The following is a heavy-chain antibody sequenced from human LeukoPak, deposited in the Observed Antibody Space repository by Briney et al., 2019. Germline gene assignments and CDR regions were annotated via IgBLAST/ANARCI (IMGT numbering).Heavy chain of an antibody. CDR2: INPNSGGT. Sequence: ASVKVSCKASGYTFTGYYMHWVRQAPGQGLEWMGWINPNSGGTNYAQKFQGRVTMTRDTSISTAYMELSRLRSDDTAVHYCAREGDIVVVVAAAFDPWGQGTLVTVSS. CDR3: AREGDIVVVVAAAFDP. CDR1: GYTFTGYY. V-gene: IGHV1-2*02. J-gene: IGHJ5*02. D-gene: IGHD2-15*01.